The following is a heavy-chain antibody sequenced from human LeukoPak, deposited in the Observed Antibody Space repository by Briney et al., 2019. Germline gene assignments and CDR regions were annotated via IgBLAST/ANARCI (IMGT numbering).Heavy chain of an antibody. CDR2: IYHSGST. V-gene: IGHV4-38-2*02. CDR3: ARFEVDTAMVTGNY. J-gene: IGHJ4*02. Sequence: SETLSLTCTVSGYSISSGYYWGWIRQPPGKGLEWIGSIYHSGSTYYNPSLKSRVTISVDTSKNQFSLKLSSVTAADTAVYYCARFEVDTAMVTGNYWGQGTLVTVSS. CDR1: GYSISSGYY. D-gene: IGHD5-18*01.